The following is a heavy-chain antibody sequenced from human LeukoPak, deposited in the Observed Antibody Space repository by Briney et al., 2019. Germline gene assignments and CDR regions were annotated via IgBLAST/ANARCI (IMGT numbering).Heavy chain of an antibody. Sequence: GESLKISCKGSGYSFTSYWIGWVRQMPGKGLEWMGIIYPGDSDTRYSPSFQGQVTISADKSISTAYLQWSSLKASDTAMYYCARTSSSYYDFWSGYWFDPWGQGTLVTVSS. CDR3: ARTSSSYYDFWSGYWFDP. CDR2: IYPGDSDT. D-gene: IGHD3-3*01. CDR1: GYSFTSYW. J-gene: IGHJ5*02. V-gene: IGHV5-51*01.